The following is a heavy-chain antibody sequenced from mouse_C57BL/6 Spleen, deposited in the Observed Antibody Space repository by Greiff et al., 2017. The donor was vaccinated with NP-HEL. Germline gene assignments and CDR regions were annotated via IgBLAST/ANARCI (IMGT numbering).Heavy chain of an antibody. CDR3: ARSTTTVPSFDY. D-gene: IGHD1-1*01. J-gene: IGHJ2*01. Sequence: VQLQQSGAELVKPGASVKISCKASGYAFSSYWMNWVKQRPGKGLEWIGQIYPGDGDTDYNGKFKGKATLTADKSSSTAYMQLSSLTSEDSAVYFCARSTTTVPSFDYWGQGTTLTVSS. V-gene: IGHV1-80*01. CDR1: GYAFSSYW. CDR2: IYPGDGDT.